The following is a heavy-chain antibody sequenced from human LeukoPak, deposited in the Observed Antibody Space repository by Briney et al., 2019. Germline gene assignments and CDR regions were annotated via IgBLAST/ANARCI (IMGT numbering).Heavy chain of an antibody. Sequence: PSETLSLTCTVSGGSINSGTYYWSWIRQPAGKGLEWIARIYPSGTTNYHPSLKSRAPITVDTPKNQFSLKLTSVTAADTAVYYCARGGYCGDDCFFYSWGQGTLVTVSS. J-gene: IGHJ4*02. D-gene: IGHD2-21*02. CDR1: GGSINSGTYY. CDR2: IYPSGTT. V-gene: IGHV4-61*02. CDR3: ARGGYCGDDCFFYS.